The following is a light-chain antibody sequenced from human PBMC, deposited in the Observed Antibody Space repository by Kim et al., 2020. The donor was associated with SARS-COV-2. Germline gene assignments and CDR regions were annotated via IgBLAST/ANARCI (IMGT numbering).Light chain of an antibody. CDR3: QQYNNWPQVT. CDR1: QSVSSN. Sequence: VSPGERATLSCRASQSVSSNLAWYQQKPGQAPRLLIYGASTRATGIPARFSGSGSGTEFTLTISSLQSEDFAVYYCQQYNNWPQVTFGGGTKVEI. V-gene: IGKV3-15*01. J-gene: IGKJ4*01. CDR2: GAS.